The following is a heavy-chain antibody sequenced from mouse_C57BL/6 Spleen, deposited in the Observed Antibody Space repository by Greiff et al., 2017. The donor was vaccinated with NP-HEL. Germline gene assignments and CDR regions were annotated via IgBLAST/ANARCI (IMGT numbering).Heavy chain of an antibody. CDR2: ISDGGSYT. Sequence: DVMLVESGGGLVKPGGSLKLSCAASGFTFSSYAMSWVRQTPEKRLEWVATISDGGSYTYYPDNVKGRFTISRDNAKNNLYLQMSHLKSEDTAMYYCARDPSYYGNPWFAYWGQGTLVTVSA. D-gene: IGHD2-10*01. CDR3: ARDPSYYGNPWFAY. V-gene: IGHV5-4*01. J-gene: IGHJ3*01. CDR1: GFTFSSYA.